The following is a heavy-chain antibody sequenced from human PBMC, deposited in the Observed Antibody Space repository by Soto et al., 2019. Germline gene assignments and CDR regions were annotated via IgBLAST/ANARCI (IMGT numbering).Heavy chain of an antibody. CDR1: GFTVSSNY. CDR3: ARVLNIVATWGAFDI. V-gene: IGHV3-66*01. CDR2: IYSGGST. D-gene: IGHD5-12*01. Sequence: GGSLRLSCAASGFTVSSNYMSWVRQAPGKGLEWVSVIYSGGSTYYADSVKGRFTISRDNSKNTLYLQMNSLRAEDTAVYYCARVLNIVATWGAFDIWGQGTMVTVSS. J-gene: IGHJ3*02.